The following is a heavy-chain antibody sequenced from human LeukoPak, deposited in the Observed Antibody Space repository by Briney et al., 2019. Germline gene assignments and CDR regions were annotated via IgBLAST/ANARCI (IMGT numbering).Heavy chain of an antibody. J-gene: IGHJ4*02. D-gene: IGHD3-22*01. V-gene: IGHV3-21*01. CDR3: ARVEDYYDNNGYSAWDY. CDR1: GFTFSTYS. CDR2: ISGSSSYI. Sequence: GGSLRLSCAASGFTFSTYSMTWVRQAPGKGLEWVSSISGSSSYIFHADSVKGRFTISRDNAKSSLYLQMNSLRAEDTAVYYCARVEDYYDNNGYSAWDYWGQGTLVTVSS.